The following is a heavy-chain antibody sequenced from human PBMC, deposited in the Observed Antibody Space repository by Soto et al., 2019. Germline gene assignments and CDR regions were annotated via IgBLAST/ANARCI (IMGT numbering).Heavy chain of an antibody. D-gene: IGHD6-13*01. CDR3: ARVLGIAAAGSGDY. CDR2: IYYSGST. J-gene: IGHJ4*02. CDR1: GGSVSSGSYY. V-gene: IGHV4-61*01. Sequence: QVQLQESGPGLVKPSETLSLTCTVSGGSVSSGSYYWSWIRQPPGKGLEWIGYIYYSGSTNYNPSLKRRVTISVDTSKNQFSLKLSSVTAADTAVYYCARVLGIAAAGSGDYWGQGTLVTVSS.